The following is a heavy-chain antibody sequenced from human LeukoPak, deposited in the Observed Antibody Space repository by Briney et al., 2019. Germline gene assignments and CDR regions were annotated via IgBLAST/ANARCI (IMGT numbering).Heavy chain of an antibody. V-gene: IGHV4-4*07. CDR3: ARVLSSGYLERDAFDI. Sequence: SETLSLTCTVSGGSVSSYYWSRIRQPAGKGLEWIGRIYTSGSTNYNPSLKSRVTMSVDTSKNQFSLKLSSVTAADTAVYHCARVLSSGYLERDAFDIWGQGTMVTVSS. CDR2: IYTSGST. CDR1: GGSVSSYY. J-gene: IGHJ3*02. D-gene: IGHD3-22*01.